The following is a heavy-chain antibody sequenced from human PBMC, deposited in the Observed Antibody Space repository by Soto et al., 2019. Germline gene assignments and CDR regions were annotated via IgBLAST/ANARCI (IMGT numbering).Heavy chain of an antibody. CDR3: ARHKGAYCSGAGYSTWFTP. J-gene: IGHJ5*02. CDR2: SSSYSGNK. V-gene: IGHV1-18*01. Sequence: QVQLVQSGAEVKKPGASVKVSCKASGYTFTSYGISWVRQAPGQGLEWMGWSSSYSGNKNYAQKLHGRVPMTTDTVTCTAYIELRGLRSRDTALSFSARHKGAYCSGAGYSTWFTPWGSAALVTVPS. D-gene: IGHD2-21*02. CDR1: GYTFTSYG.